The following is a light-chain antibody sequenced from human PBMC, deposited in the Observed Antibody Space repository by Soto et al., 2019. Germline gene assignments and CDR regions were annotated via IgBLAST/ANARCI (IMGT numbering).Light chain of an antibody. J-gene: IGLJ1*01. CDR3: CSFAGSYTYV. Sequence: QSALTQPRSVSGSPGQSVTISCTGTSSDVGRYDYVSWYQQHPGKAPKRIIYDVSERPSGVPDRFSGSKFGNTASLTSSGLQAEDEADYSCCSFAGSYTYVFGTGTKVTVL. V-gene: IGLV2-11*01. CDR2: DVS. CDR1: SSDVGRYDY.